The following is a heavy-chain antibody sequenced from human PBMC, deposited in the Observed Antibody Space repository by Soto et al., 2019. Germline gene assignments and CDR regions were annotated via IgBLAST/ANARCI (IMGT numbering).Heavy chain of an antibody. J-gene: IGHJ4*02. V-gene: IGHV3-30*18. D-gene: IGHD3-16*02. CDR1: GFTFNSYG. CDR2: ISYDGSDK. CDR3: SKDLDGLQGLVDSSFCFDY. Sequence: QVQLVESGGGVVQPGRSLRLSCAASGFTFNSYGMHWVRQAPGKGLEWVAVISYDGSDKYYADSVKGRFTIFRDNSKNTLYLQMNSLRAEDTAVYYCSKDLDGLQGLVDSSFCFDYWGQGTLVTVSS.